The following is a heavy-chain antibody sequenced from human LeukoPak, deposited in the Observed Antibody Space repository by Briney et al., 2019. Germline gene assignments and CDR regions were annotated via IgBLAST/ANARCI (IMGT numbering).Heavy chain of an antibody. CDR3: AELGITMIGGV. D-gene: IGHD3-10*02. V-gene: IGHV3-23*01. CDR2: IVPSGGEI. J-gene: IGHJ6*04. Sequence: GGSLRLSCAASGFTFSTFAMLWVRQPRGKGLEWVSSIVPSGGEIHYADSVRGRFTISRDNSKSTLSLQMNSLRAEDTAVYYCAELGITMIGGVWGKGTTVTISS. CDR1: GFTFSTFA.